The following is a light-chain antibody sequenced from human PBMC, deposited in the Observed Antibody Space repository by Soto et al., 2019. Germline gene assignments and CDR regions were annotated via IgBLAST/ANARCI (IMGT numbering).Light chain of an antibody. J-gene: IGKJ5*01. CDR2: YXS. CDR1: QSINKY. CDR3: QQRRSWQVT. Sequence: NVLTQSPATLALSPGEGATRCXRASQSINKYLSWYQQKPGXAPRXXXYYXSKMATGSPARFSGSGSGTNFTLTISSLEPEDLAVYYFQQRRSWQVTVGQGTRLEIK. V-gene: IGKV3D-11*02.